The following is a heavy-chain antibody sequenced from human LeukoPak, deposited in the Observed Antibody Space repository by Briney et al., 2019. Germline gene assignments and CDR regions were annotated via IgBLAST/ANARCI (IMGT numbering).Heavy chain of an antibody. CDR2: INPNSGGT. Sequence: ASVKVSCKASGYTFTSYDINWVRQAPGQGLEWMGWINPNSGGTNYAQKFQGRVTMTRDTPISTAYMELSRLRSDDTAVYYCAREARGSGWYAVDYFDYWGQGTLVTVSS. V-gene: IGHV1-2*02. D-gene: IGHD6-19*01. CDR3: AREARGSGWYAVDYFDY. J-gene: IGHJ4*02. CDR1: GYTFTSYD.